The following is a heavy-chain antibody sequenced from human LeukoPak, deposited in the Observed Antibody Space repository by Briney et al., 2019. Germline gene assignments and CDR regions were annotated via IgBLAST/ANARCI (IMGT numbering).Heavy chain of an antibody. CDR1: GFTFCDYL. V-gene: IGHV3-49*03. CDR2: ISGGTT. Sequence: GGSLRLSCTASGFTFCDYLMSWFRQAPGEGLEWIGFISGGTTEYAASVKGRFTISRDDSTSIAYLQMNSLTTEDTPVYYCSRGSGWLTVYWGQGTLVTVSS. CDR3: SRGSGWLTVY. J-gene: IGHJ4*02. D-gene: IGHD6-19*01.